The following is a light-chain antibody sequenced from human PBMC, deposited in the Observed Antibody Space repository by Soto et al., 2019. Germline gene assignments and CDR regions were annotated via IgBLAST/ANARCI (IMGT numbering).Light chain of an antibody. J-gene: IGKJ3*01. V-gene: IGKV3-11*01. CDR2: DAS. CDR3: QQRSNCLFT. CDR1: QSVRSY. Sequence: EIVLTQSPATLSLSPGERATLSCRASQSVRSYLAWYQQKPGQAPRLLIYDASNRATGIPARFSGSGSGTDFTLTISSLEPEDFAVYYCQQRSNCLFTFGPGTKVDIK.